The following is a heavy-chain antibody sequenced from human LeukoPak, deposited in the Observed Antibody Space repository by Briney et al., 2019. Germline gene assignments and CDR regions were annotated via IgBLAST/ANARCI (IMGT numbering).Heavy chain of an antibody. V-gene: IGHV3-23*01. D-gene: IGHD1-1*01. Sequence: PGGSLRLSCAASGFTFSNAWMSWVRQAPGKGLEWVSAISGSGGSTYYADSVKGRFTISRDNSKNTLYLQMNSLRAEDTAVYYCAKGWNHPHYYMDVWGKGTTVTVSS. J-gene: IGHJ6*03. CDR1: GFTFSNAW. CDR2: ISGSGGST. CDR3: AKGWNHPHYYMDV.